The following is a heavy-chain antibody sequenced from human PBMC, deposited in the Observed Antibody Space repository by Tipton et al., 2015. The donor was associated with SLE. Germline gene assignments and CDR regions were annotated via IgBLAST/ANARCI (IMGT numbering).Heavy chain of an antibody. CDR1: GGSISGSNYY. V-gene: IGHV4-39*01. J-gene: IGHJ5*02. D-gene: IGHD2-8*01. CDR2: ITNNGNT. CDR3: ARHDTNYGRNWFDP. Sequence: LRLSCTVSGGSISGSNYYWDWIRQPPGKGPEWIGRITNNGNTYYIPSLQSRVTMSVDTSKSHFSLKLSSVTAADTAVYYCARHDTNYGRNWFDPWGQGTLVTVSS.